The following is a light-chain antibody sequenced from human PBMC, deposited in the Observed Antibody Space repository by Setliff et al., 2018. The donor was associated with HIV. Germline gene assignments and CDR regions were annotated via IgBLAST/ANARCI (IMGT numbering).Light chain of an antibody. CDR1: SSDVGGYKY. J-gene: IGLJ1*01. Sequence: QSALAQPASVSGSPGQSITISCTGTSSDVGGYKYVSWYQQHPGKAPKLMIYEVSNRPSGVSNRFSGSKSGNTASLTISGLQVEDESDYYCSSYAGSTTYVFGTGTKVTVL. CDR2: EVS. V-gene: IGLV2-14*01. CDR3: SSYAGSTTYV.